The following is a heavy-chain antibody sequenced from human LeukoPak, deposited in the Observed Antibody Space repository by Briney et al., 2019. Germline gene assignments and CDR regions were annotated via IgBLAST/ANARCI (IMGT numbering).Heavy chain of an antibody. V-gene: IGHV4-4*07. CDR3: AGAVTVSRFDY. CDR2: VYTSGTT. J-gene: IGHJ4*02. Sequence: PSETLSLTCTVPGGSMSNYYWNWIRQPAGKGLEWIGRVYTSGTTYSKPSLKSRVTMSVDTSKNQFSLNLTSVTAADMGTYYCAGAVTVSRFDYWGQGAVVTVSS. CDR1: GGSMSNYY. D-gene: IGHD4-17*01.